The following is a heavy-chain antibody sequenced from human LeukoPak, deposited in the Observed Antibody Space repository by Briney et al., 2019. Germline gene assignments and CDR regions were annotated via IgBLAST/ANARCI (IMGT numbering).Heavy chain of an antibody. J-gene: IGHJ5*02. CDR1: GYTFTNYY. Sequence: EASVKVSCKASGYTFTNYYIHWVRQAPGQGLEWMGLINPSGGSTNYAQKFQGRVTMTRDTSMSTVYMELSSLRSEDTAVYYCARGPHKRTYDRDNWFDPWGQGTLVTVSS. CDR2: INPSGGST. V-gene: IGHV1-46*01. D-gene: IGHD3-3*01. CDR3: ARGPHKRTYDRDNWFDP.